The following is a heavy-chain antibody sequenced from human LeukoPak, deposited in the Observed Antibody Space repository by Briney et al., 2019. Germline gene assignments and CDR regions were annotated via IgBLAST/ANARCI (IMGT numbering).Heavy chain of an antibody. CDR2: AYSGGGT. CDR1: GFTVSSNY. V-gene: IGHV3-66*01. D-gene: IGHD2-15*01. CDR3: ASPYCSGDSCYSGY. J-gene: IGHJ4*02. Sequence: GGSLRLSCAASGFTVSSNYMTWVRQAPGKGLEWVSIAYSGGGTYYADSVKGRFTISRDNSKNTLYLQMNSLRAEDTAVYYCASPYCSGDSCYSGYWGQGTLVTVSS.